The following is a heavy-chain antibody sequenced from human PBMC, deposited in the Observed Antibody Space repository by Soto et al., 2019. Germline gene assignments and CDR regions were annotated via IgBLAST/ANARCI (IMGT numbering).Heavy chain of an antibody. J-gene: IGHJ4*02. Sequence: SGPTLVNPTQTLTLTCTFSGFSLSTSGEGVGWIRQPPGKALEWLALIYWDDDKRYSPSLKSRLTITKDTSKNQVVLTMTNMDPVDTATYYCAHRPIAVAGTFSWSVGYYFDYWGQGTLVTVSS. V-gene: IGHV2-5*02. CDR1: GFSLSTSGEG. D-gene: IGHD6-19*01. CDR3: AHRPIAVAGTFSWSVGYYFDY. CDR2: IYWDDDK.